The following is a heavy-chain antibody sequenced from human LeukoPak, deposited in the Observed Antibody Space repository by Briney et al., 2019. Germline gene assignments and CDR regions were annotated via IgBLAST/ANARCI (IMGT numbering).Heavy chain of an antibody. CDR2: ISGSGGST. Sequence: PGGSLRLSCAASGFTFSSYGMSWVRQAPGKGLEWVSAISGSGGSTYYADSVKGRFTISRDNAKNSPYLQMNSLRAEDTAVYYCARAKLRFLEWLLPAFDYWGQGTLVTVSS. J-gene: IGHJ4*02. V-gene: IGHV3-23*01. CDR1: GFTFSSYG. CDR3: ARAKLRFLEWLLPAFDY. D-gene: IGHD3-3*01.